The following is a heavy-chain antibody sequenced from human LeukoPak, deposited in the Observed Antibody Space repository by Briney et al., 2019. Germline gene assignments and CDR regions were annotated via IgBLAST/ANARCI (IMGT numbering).Heavy chain of an antibody. CDR1: GFTFSSYW. D-gene: IGHD6-19*01. J-gene: IGHJ6*02. CDR3: ARVLYSSGWYRLHYGMDV. Sequence: GGSLRLSCAASGFTFSSYWMHWVRHAPGKGLVWVSRINSDGSSTSYADSVKGRFTISRDNAKNTLYLQMNSLRAEDTAVYYCARVLYSSGWYRLHYGMDVWGQGTTVTVSS. CDR2: INSDGSST. V-gene: IGHV3-74*01.